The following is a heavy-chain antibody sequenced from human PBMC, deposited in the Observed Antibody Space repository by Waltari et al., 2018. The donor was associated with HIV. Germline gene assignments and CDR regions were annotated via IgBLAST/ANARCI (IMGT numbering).Heavy chain of an antibody. V-gene: IGHV3-30*02. CDR3: AKDGYTPTYFDY. CDR1: GFTFRCYG. D-gene: IGHD1-1*01. CDR2: ITYDGSNK. Sequence: QVQLVESGGDVVQPGGSLRISCAVSGFTFRCYGMHWVRQAPGKGLEWMSFITYDGSNKYYADSVKGRFTISRDSSKNTLYLQMNGLRSEDTAVYYCAKDGYTPTYFDYWGQGTLVTVSS. J-gene: IGHJ4*02.